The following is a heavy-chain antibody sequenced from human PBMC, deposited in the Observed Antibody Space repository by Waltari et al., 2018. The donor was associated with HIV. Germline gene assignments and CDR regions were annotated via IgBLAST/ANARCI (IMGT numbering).Heavy chain of an antibody. J-gene: IGHJ4*02. D-gene: IGHD1-1*01. CDR3: AREVENLYVFDD. Sequence: QIQLVQSGLEVKEPGASVRVSCKASGHNFVNSVIAWVRQAPGQGLEWMGWISARKGKKVYSQKVQGRVTMTTDTSSTTFYLDLRSLTSDDTAVYFCAREVENLYVFDDWGQGTLVAVSS. V-gene: IGHV1-18*01. CDR2: ISARKGKK. CDR1: GHNFVNSV.